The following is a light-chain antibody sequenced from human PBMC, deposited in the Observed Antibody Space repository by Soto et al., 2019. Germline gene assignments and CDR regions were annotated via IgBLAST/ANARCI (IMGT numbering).Light chain of an antibody. Sequence: EIVLTQSLGTLSLSPGERATLSCRASQSFGKNYLAWFQQKPGQAPRLLLYDASSRATGVPDRFSGSGSGTDFTLTISRLEPEDFAVYYCQQYASAPLTFGGGTKVEIK. CDR2: DAS. J-gene: IGKJ4*01. V-gene: IGKV3-20*01. CDR3: QQYASAPLT. CDR1: QSFGKNY.